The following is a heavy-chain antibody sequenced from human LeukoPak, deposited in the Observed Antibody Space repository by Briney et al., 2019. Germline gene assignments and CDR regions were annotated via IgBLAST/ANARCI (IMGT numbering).Heavy chain of an antibody. J-gene: IGHJ6*03. V-gene: IGHV1-18*01. D-gene: IGHD6-19*01. Sequence: ASVKVSCKASGYTFTSYGISWVRQAPGQGLEWMGWISAYNGNTNYAQKLQGRVTMTTDTSTSTAYMELRSLRSDDTAVYYCARGPSGWFAASRYYYMDVWGKGTTVTVSS. CDR3: ARGPSGWFAASRYYYMDV. CDR2: ISAYNGNT. CDR1: GYTFTSYG.